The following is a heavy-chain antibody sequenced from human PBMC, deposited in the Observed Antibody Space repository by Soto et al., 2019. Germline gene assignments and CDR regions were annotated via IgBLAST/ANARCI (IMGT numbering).Heavy chain of an antibody. CDR3: ASGKTQMTQDRMGFYYYMDV. CDR1: GDTFNNRT. Sequence: QVQLVQSGAEVKKPGSSVKISCTASGDTFNNRTFTWVLRAPGQGLEWMGRVIPLLDASNYAEKFQDRATITADQSTNTSYLELSGLKSEDSAIYYCASGKTQMTQDRMGFYYYMDVWGKGTTVTVSS. D-gene: IGHD2-15*01. V-gene: IGHV1-69*08. CDR2: VIPLLDAS. J-gene: IGHJ6*03.